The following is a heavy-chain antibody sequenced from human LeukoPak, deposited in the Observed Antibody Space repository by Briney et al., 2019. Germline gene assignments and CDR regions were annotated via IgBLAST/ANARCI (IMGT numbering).Heavy chain of an antibody. CDR1: GGSINSYW. J-gene: IGHJ4*02. D-gene: IGHD3-3*01. CDR2: IYTTGMT. CDR3: ARADYTISSYRFDY. Sequence: SETLSLTCSVSGGSINSYWWSWIRQPAGKGLEFIGRIYTTGMTNYNPSLKSRVSMSVDTSKNQFSLELRSVTAADTAVYFCARADYTISSYRFDYWCQRARVTVSS. V-gene: IGHV4-4*07.